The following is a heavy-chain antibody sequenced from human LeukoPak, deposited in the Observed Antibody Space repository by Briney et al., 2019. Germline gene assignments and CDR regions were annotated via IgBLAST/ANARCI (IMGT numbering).Heavy chain of an antibody. Sequence: GGSLRLSCAASGFTFSAYAMAWVRQAPGKGLQWFSTLSGNSGSTYYADSVKGRFIISRDNSKSTLFLQMNSLRAEDTAVYYCAKSYAYTPDYFDYWGQGTLVTVSS. CDR1: GFTFSAYA. CDR2: LSGNSGST. CDR3: AKSYAYTPDYFDY. V-gene: IGHV3-23*01. D-gene: IGHD2-21*01. J-gene: IGHJ4*02.